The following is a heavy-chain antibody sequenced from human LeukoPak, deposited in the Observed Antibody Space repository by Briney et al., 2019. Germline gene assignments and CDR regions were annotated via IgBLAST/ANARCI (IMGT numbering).Heavy chain of an antibody. D-gene: IGHD4-17*01. CDR1: GLIWGHYG. CDR3: TRGYGDPQKDDY. V-gene: IGHV3-49*04. J-gene: IGHJ4*02. Sequence: PGRTLRLSCTTSGLIWGHYGMRWVRRAPWEGLEWGGLIRDKGCDGTIEYAACVKGRLTISRVDTKSGAYLQTNSLKTEATAVYYCTRGYGDPQKDDYWGQGTLVTVSS. CDR2: IRDKGCDGTI.